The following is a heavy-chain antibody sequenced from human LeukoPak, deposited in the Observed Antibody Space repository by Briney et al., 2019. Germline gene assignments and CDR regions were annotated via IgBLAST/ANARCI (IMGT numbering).Heavy chain of an antibody. V-gene: IGHV3-30*04. CDR3: AMPHDTEYYFDY. J-gene: IGHJ4*02. CDR1: GFTFSSYA. CDR2: ISYDGSNK. Sequence: GGSLRLSCAASGFTFSSYAMHWVRQAPGKGLEWVAVISYDGSNKYYADSVKGRFTISRDNSKNTLHLQMNSLRAEDTAVYYCAMPHDTEYYFDYWGQGTLVTVSS.